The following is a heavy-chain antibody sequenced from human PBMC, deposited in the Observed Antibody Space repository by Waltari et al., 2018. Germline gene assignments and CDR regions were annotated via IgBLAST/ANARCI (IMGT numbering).Heavy chain of an antibody. V-gene: IGHV4-39*01. CDR2: IYYAEST. J-gene: IGHJ4*02. CDR3: ARVTGSSYGPYFDY. CDR1: GGSISSSSDY. D-gene: IGHD6-6*01. Sequence: QLQLQESGLGLVKPSETLSLRCSVSGGSISSSSDYWGWIRLPPGKGLEWLGTIYYAESTYSNPSLQSRLTMSADTSKNQFFLNLTSVTAADTAVYYCARVTGSSYGPYFDYWGQGTLVTVSS.